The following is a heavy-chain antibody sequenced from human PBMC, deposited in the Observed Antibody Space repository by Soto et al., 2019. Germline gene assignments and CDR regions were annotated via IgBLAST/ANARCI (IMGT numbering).Heavy chain of an antibody. CDR1: GSTFPNYP. CDR3: VRGGYSSSWERLDP. D-gene: IGHD4-4*01. CDR2: ISYGGVTK. V-gene: IGHV3-30-3*01. Sequence: PGGSVRLSCTASGSTFPNYPMHWVRQAPDKGLEWVAVISYGGVTKNSADSVKGRFTISRDNSRNTMYLQMNSLRIEDTAMYYCVRGGYSSSWERLDPWGQGTLVTVSS. J-gene: IGHJ5*02.